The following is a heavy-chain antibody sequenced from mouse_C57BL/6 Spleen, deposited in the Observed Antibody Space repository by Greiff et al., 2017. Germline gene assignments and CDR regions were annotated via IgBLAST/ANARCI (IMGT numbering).Heavy chain of an antibody. Sequence: VQLQQPGAELVKPGASVKMSCKASGYTFTSYWITWVKQRPGHGLEWIGDIYPGSGSTNYNQKFKSKATLTVDTSSSTAYMQLSSLTSEDSAVYYCARSTPFITTVVARGYWGQGTTLTVSS. CDR1: GYTFTSYW. J-gene: IGHJ2*01. V-gene: IGHV1-55*01. CDR3: ARSTPFITTVVARGY. D-gene: IGHD1-1*01. CDR2: IYPGSGST.